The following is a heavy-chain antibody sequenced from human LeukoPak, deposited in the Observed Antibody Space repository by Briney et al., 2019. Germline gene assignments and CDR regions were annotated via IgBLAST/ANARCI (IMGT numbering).Heavy chain of an antibody. CDR3: ARESTYYDSTDYYQGDAFDI. V-gene: IGHV1-2*02. Sequence: GASVKVSCKASGYTFTGYYMHWVRQAPGQGLEWMGRINPNSGGTNYAQKFQGRVTMTRDTSISTAYMELSSLRSDDTAVYYCARESTYYDSTDYYQGDAFDIWGQGTMVTVSS. CDR2: INPNSGGT. CDR1: GYTFTGYY. J-gene: IGHJ3*02. D-gene: IGHD3-22*01.